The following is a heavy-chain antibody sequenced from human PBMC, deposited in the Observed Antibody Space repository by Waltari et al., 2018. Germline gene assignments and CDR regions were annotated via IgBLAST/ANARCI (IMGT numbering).Heavy chain of an antibody. CDR3: ARDKALVVAAKGYYYYGMDV. V-gene: IGHV1-2*02. CDR1: GYTFTGYY. CDR2: INPNSGGT. D-gene: IGHD2-15*01. Sequence: QVQLVQSGAEVKKPGASVKVSCKASGYTFTGYYMHWVRQAPGQGLEWMGWINPNSGGTNYAQKFQGRVTMTRDTSISTAYMELSRLRSDDTAVYYCARDKALVVAAKGYYYYGMDVWGQGTTVTVSS. J-gene: IGHJ6*02.